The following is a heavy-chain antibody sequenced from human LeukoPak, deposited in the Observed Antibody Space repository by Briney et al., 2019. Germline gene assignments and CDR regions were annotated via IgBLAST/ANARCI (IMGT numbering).Heavy chain of an antibody. CDR2: VLDNVRT. CDR3: GTIKRGNIFGFFDF. V-gene: IGHV4-59*11. J-gene: IGHJ4*02. D-gene: IGHD5-18*01. Sequence: PSETLSLTCTVSGGSISSHYWSWVRQPPGKGLEWIGYVLDNVRTKDNPSLNSRFTLSADTSKNQFSLRLTSVTAADTAVYYCGTIKRGNIFGFFDFWGQGILVTVSS. CDR1: GGSISSHY.